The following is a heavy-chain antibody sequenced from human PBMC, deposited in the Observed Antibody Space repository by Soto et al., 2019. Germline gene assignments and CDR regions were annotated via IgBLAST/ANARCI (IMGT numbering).Heavy chain of an antibody. J-gene: IGHJ4*02. Sequence: EVHLVESGGGLVQPGGSLRLSCAASGFIVSTSYMNWVRQAPGKGLEWVSVIYTGGGAYYADSVKGRFTISRDDSKNTVYLQMNSLRAEDTAVYYCARDSYSAYWGQGTLVTVSS. CDR3: ARDSYSAY. CDR1: GFIVSTSY. D-gene: IGHD1-26*01. CDR2: IYTGGGA. V-gene: IGHV3-66*01.